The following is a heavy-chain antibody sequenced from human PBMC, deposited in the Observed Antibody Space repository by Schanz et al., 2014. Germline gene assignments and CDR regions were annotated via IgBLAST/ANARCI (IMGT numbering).Heavy chain of an antibody. CDR2: MSWNAGSL. CDR1: GFTFSSYG. CDR3: ARDTAQSCIGPSCFECFQH. Sequence: LVESGGGVVQPGRSLRLSCAASGFTFSSYGMHWVRQAPGKGLEWVSGMSWNAGSLGYGDSVKGRFTISRDNAKNSLYLQMNSLRAEDTALYYCARDTAQSCIGPSCFECFQHWGQGALGTVSS. V-gene: IGHV3-9*01. D-gene: IGHD2-2*01. J-gene: IGHJ1*01.